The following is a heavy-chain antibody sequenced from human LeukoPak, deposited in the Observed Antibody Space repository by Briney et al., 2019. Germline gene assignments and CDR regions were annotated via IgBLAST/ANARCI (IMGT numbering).Heavy chain of an antibody. CDR3: ARDGSYYDNSDPGAFDV. D-gene: IGHD3-22*01. J-gene: IGHJ3*01. CDR1: GYTFTGYY. V-gene: IGHV1-2*02. Sequence: ASVMVSCKASGYTFTGYYLHWVRHDPGHGLEWMGWINPNSGGTIYAQHFQGRVTMTRDPSISTAYMQLTRLTSDDTAVYYCARDGSYYDNSDPGAFDVWGQGTMVSVSS. CDR2: INPNSGGT.